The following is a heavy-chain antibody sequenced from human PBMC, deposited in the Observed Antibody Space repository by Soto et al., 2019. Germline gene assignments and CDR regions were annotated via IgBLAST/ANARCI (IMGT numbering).Heavy chain of an antibody. V-gene: IGHV1-69*13. CDR3: ARSLPRQLVYYYGMDV. CDR1: GGTFSSYA. CDR2: IIPIFGTA. Sequence: SVKVSCKASGGTFSSYAISWVRQAPGQGLEWMEGIIPIFGTANYAQKFQGRVTITADESTSTAYMELSSLRSEDTAVYYCARSLPRQLVYYYGMDVWGQGTTVTVSS. J-gene: IGHJ6*02. D-gene: IGHD6-6*01.